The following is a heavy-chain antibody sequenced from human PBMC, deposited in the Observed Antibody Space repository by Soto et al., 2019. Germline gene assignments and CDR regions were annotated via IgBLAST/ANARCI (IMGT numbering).Heavy chain of an antibody. J-gene: IGHJ1*01. CDR1: GFTFSSYA. CDR2: ISGSGGST. V-gene: IGHV3-23*01. CDR3: AKAGTVWFGELSR. Sequence: GGSLRLSCAASGFTFSSYAMSWVRQAPGKGLEWVSAISGSGGSTYYADSVKGRFTISRDNSKNKLYLQMNSLRAEDTAVYYCAKAGTVWFGELSRWGQGTLVTVYS. D-gene: IGHD3-10*01.